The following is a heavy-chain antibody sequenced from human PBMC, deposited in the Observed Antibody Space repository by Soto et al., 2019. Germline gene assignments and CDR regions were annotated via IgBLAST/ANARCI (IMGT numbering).Heavy chain of an antibody. J-gene: IGHJ3*02. D-gene: IGHD7-27*01. Sequence: PSETLSLICVVSGASITSENWWNWARQAPGKGLEWVGETSHSGITNYNPSLKSRATISVDLSRNQFSLKLDSVTAADTAVYYCAKDHTGADAFAIWGQGIMVTVSS. CDR1: GASITSENW. CDR2: TSHSGIT. CDR3: AKDHTGADAFAI. V-gene: IGHV4-4*02.